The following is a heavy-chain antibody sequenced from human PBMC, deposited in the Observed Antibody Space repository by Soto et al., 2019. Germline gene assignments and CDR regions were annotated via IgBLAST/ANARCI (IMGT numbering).Heavy chain of an antibody. Sequence: PSETLSLTCTVSGGSISSSSYYWGWIRQPPGKGLEWIGSIFYSGSTYYNPSLKSRVTISVDTSKNQFSLKLSSVTAADTAMYYCVCIFSRGYSYGFYYYGMDVWGQGTTVTVSS. CDR3: VCIFSRGYSYGFYYYGMDV. CDR1: GGSISSSSYY. D-gene: IGHD5-18*01. V-gene: IGHV4-39*01. CDR2: IFYSGST. J-gene: IGHJ6*02.